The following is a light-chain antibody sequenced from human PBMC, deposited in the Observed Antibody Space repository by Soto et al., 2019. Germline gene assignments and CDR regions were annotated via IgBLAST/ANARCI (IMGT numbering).Light chain of an antibody. CDR1: SSDVGAYNY. CDR2: EVT. CDR3: CSYADNTDYV. Sequence: ALTHPPSASGSLGQSFTMSCTGTSSDVGAYNYVSWYQQHPGKAPKLMIYEVTRRPSGVPDRFSGSKSGNTASLNVSGLQAEDEADYYCCSYADNTDYVFGTGTKVTVL. J-gene: IGLJ1*01. V-gene: IGLV2-8*01.